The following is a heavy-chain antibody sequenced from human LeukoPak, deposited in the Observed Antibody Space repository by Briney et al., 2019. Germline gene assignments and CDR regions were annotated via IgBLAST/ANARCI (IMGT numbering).Heavy chain of an antibody. CDR1: GYTLTELS. CDR2: IIPILGIA. Sequence: ASVKASCKVSGYTLTELSMHWVRQAPGQGLEWRGRIIPILGIANYAQKFQGRVTITADKSTSTAYMELSSLRSEDTAVYYCASSLRWLQSNWFDPWGQGTLVTVSS. V-gene: IGHV1-69*02. CDR3: ASSLRWLQSNWFDP. J-gene: IGHJ5*02. D-gene: IGHD5-24*01.